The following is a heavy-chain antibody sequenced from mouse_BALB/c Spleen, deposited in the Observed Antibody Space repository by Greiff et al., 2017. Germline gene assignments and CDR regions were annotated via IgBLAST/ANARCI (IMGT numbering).Heavy chain of an antibody. V-gene: IGHV3-1*02. Sequence: EVKLMESGPDLVKPSQSLSLTCTVTGYSITSGYSWHWIRQFPGNKLEWMGYIHYSGSTNYNPSLKSRISITRDTSKNQFFLQLNSVTTEDTATYYCARKGIYYDYDRYAMDYWGQGTSVTVSS. CDR2: IHYSGST. J-gene: IGHJ4*01. CDR3: ARKGIYYDYDRYAMDY. CDR1: GYSITSGYS. D-gene: IGHD2-4*01.